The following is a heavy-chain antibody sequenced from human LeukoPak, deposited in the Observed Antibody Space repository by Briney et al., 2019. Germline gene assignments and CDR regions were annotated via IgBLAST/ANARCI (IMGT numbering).Heavy chain of an antibody. J-gene: IGHJ2*01. CDR1: GGSISSYY. CDR2: IYYSGST. Sequence: SETLSLTCTVSGGSISSYYWSWIRQPPGKGLEWIGYIYYSGSTNYNPSLKSRVTISVDTSKNQFSLKLSSVTAADTAVYYCARHGDIVVVPAAKPARYFDLWGRGTLVTVSS. V-gene: IGHV4-59*08. CDR3: ARHGDIVVVPAAKPARYFDL. D-gene: IGHD2-2*01.